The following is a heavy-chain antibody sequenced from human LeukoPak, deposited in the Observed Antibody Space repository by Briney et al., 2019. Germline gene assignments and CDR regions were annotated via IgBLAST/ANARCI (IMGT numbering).Heavy chain of an antibody. CDR2: IIPILGIA. D-gene: IGHD6-13*01. CDR3: ARAWRIAAPNDAFDI. Sequence: SVQVSCKASGGTFSSYAISWVRQAPGQGLEWMGGIIPILGIANYAQKFQGRVTITADKSTSTAYMELSSLRSEDTAVYYCARAWRIAAPNDAFDIWGQGTMVTVSS. CDR1: GGTFSSYA. V-gene: IGHV1-69*10. J-gene: IGHJ3*02.